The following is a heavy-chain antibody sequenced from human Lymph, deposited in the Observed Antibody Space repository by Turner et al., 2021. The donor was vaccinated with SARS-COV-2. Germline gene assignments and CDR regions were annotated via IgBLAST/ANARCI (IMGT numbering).Heavy chain of an antibody. J-gene: IGHJ4*02. V-gene: IGHV3-21*01. CDR2: ITFTSSYI. Sequence: EVQLVVSGGGLVKPGGSLRLSCAASGFTFSSYSMNWVRQAPGKGLEWVSSITFTSSYIDYADSVKGRFTISRDNAKNSLYLQMNSLRAEDTAVYYCARGPPDFPYYFDYWGQGTLVTVSS. CDR3: ARGPPDFPYYFDY. CDR1: GFTFSSYS. D-gene: IGHD2-21*02.